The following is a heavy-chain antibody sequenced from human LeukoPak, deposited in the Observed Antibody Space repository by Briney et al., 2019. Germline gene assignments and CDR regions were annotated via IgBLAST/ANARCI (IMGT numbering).Heavy chain of an antibody. Sequence: GGSLRLSCAASGFPFSRHGMHWVRQVPGKGLEWLAVISYDGSNKAYADSVKGRFTISRDNSNNTPHLQMNSPRAEDTAVYYCGKDMARIYYYGSGEIYYWGQGTLVTVSS. CDR3: GKDMARIYYYGSGEIYY. CDR2: ISYDGSNK. V-gene: IGHV3-30*18. J-gene: IGHJ4*02. CDR1: GFPFSRHG. D-gene: IGHD3-10*01.